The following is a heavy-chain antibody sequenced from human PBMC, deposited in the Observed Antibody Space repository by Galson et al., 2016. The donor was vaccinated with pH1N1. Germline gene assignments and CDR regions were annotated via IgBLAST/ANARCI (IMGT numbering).Heavy chain of an antibody. CDR2: ISHTGST. Sequence: SETLSLTCAVFGGSFSNYQWTWIRQSPGKGLEWIGEISHTGSTNYNPSLWSRLTISIDTSKSQFSLGLRSVSAADAGIYYCARRGRWQQMGFWGQGTPVSVSS. CDR1: GGSFSNYQ. J-gene: IGHJ4*02. V-gene: IGHV4-34*01. CDR3: ARRGRWQQMGF. D-gene: IGHD5-24*01.